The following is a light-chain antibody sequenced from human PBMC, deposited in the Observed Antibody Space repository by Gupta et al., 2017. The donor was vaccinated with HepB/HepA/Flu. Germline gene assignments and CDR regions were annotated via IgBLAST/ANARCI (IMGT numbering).Light chain of an antibody. CDR3: EQDGTSPWT. CDR2: GAS. J-gene: IGKJ1*01. V-gene: IGKV3-20*01. CDR1: QIVSSSY. Sequence: EIVLTQSPDTLSLSPGEGATLSCRASQIVSSSYVAWYQQKPGQAPRILIYGASSRVSGIPDRFSGSGSGTDFTLTISRLEPEDFAVYYCEQDGTSPWTFGQGTKVDIK.